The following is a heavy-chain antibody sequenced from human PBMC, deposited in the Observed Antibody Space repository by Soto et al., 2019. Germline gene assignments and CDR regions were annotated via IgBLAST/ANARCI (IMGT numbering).Heavy chain of an antibody. CDR2: ISRTGDSA. CDR1: GFSFSDYA. CDR3: AKGPDGSGYYHNWFDS. J-gene: IGHJ5*01. Sequence: EVHLLESGGALVQPGGSLTLSCAASGFSFSDYAMSWVRQAPGKGLERVSSISRTGDSAYYADSVKGRFAISRDRSKIRLSLQMTSLRVEDTAVYYCAKGPDGSGYYHNWFDSWGQGTLITVSS. D-gene: IGHD3-22*01. V-gene: IGHV3-23*01.